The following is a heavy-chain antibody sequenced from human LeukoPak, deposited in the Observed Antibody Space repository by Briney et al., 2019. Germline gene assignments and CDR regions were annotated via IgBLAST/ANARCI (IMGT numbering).Heavy chain of an antibody. CDR3: ARGPGYSSSTPLYYYYMDV. V-gene: IGHV4-34*01. CDR1: GGSFSGYY. Sequence: SETLSLTCAVYGGSFSGYYWSWIRQPPGKGVEWIGEINHSGSTNYNPSLKSRVTISVDTSKNQFSLKLSSVTAADTAVYYCARGPGYSSSTPLYYYYMDVWGKGTTVTVSS. CDR2: INHSGST. D-gene: IGHD6-6*01. J-gene: IGHJ6*03.